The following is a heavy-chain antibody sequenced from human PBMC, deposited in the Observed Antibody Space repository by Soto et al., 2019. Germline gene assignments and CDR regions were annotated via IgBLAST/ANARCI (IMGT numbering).Heavy chain of an antibody. CDR3: AKNGDFWSWGMDV. Sequence: PGGSLRLSCAASGFTFNTYAMTWVRQAPGKGLEWVSLISESGDGTYYADSVKGRFTISRDNSQRTRNLQMNSLRAEDTAVYYCAKNGDFWSWGMDVWGQGTTVTVSS. D-gene: IGHD3-3*01. CDR1: GFTFNTYA. CDR2: ISESGDGT. J-gene: IGHJ6*02. V-gene: IGHV3-23*01.